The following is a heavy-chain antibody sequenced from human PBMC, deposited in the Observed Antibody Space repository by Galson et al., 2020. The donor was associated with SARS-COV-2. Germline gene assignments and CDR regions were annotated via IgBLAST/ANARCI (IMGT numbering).Heavy chain of an antibody. V-gene: IGHV2-70*01. CDR2: IDWADDK. Sequence: SGPTLVKPTQTLTLNCTFSGFSLTTTGMCVSWIRQPPGKALEWLALIDWADDKYYSTSLKTRLTISKDTSKNQVVLTMTNMDPVDTATYYCALMRDDSSGYYWDYFDYWGQGTLVTVSS. CDR1: GFSLTTTGMC. CDR3: ALMRDDSSGYYWDYFDY. D-gene: IGHD3-22*01. J-gene: IGHJ4*02.